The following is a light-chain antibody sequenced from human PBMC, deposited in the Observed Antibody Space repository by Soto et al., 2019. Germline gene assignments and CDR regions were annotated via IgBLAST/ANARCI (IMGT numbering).Light chain of an antibody. CDR1: SSDVGGYKY. V-gene: IGLV2-14*01. CDR3: SSYTSGDTLYV. J-gene: IGLJ1*01. Sequence: QSALTQPASVSGSPGQSITISCTGTSSDVGGYKYVSWYQQHPGNAPKLILHEVSNRPSGVSNRFSGSKSGNTASLTISGLQAEDEADYYCSSYTSGDTLYVFGPGTKVTVL. CDR2: EVS.